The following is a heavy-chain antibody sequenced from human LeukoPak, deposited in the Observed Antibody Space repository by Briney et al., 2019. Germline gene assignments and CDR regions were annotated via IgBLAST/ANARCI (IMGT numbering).Heavy chain of an antibody. CDR1: GFTFSSYE. V-gene: IGHV3-48*03. CDR2: ISSSGSII. D-gene: IGHD5-12*01. CDR3: ARQSGYDYLYYMDV. J-gene: IGHJ6*03. Sequence: PGGSLRLSCAASGFTFSSYEMNWVRQAPGKGLEFISYISSSGSIIYYADSVKGRFTISRDNSKNSLYLQMNSLRAEDTAFYYCARQSGYDYLYYMDVWGKGTTVTVSS.